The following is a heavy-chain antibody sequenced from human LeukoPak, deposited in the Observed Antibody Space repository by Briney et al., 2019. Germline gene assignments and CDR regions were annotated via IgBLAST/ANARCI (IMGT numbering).Heavy chain of an antibody. Sequence: GGSLRLSCAASGFIFSTYSMNWVRQAPGKGLEWVSSISASSTYIYYADSVKGRFTISRDNAKNSLYLQMNSLRAEDTAVYYCANSVRGVIVRGFDHWGQGTLVTVSS. J-gene: IGHJ4*02. D-gene: IGHD3-10*02. CDR3: ANSVRGVIVRGFDH. CDR1: GFIFSTYS. CDR2: ISASSTYI. V-gene: IGHV3-21*01.